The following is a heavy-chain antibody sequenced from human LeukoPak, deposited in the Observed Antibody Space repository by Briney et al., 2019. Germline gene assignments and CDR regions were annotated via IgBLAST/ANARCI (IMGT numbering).Heavy chain of an antibody. CDR1: GFTFSDHE. D-gene: IGHD6-19*01. J-gene: IGHJ4*02. V-gene: IGHV3-48*03. CDR3: AKDQRLDSSPFDY. CDR2: ISISGATI. Sequence: GGSLRLSCAASGFTFSDHEMNWVRQAPGKGLEWLSHISISGATIHYADSVKGRFTISRDNSKNTLYLQMNSLRAEDTAVYYCAKDQRLDSSPFDYWGQGTLVTVSS.